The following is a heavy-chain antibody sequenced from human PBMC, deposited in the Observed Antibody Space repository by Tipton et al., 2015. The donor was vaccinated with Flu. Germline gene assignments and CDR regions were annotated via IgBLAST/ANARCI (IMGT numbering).Heavy chain of an antibody. CDR1: GGSMNCYY. V-gene: IGHV4-4*07. D-gene: IGHD3-10*01. CDR2: IYSSGTT. Sequence: TLSLTCSVSGGSMNCYYWSWIRQPAGKGLECIGRIYSSGTTYHTPSLKSRVTMSIDTSKNQFSLKMTSVTAADTAVYYCARGSGSGPYVIFDSWGQGTLVTVSS. J-gene: IGHJ4*02. CDR3: ARGSGSGPYVIFDS.